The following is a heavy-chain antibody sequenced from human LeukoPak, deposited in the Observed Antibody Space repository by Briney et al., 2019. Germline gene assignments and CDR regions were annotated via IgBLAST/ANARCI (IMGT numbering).Heavy chain of an antibody. D-gene: IGHD4-17*01. V-gene: IGHV3-74*01. J-gene: IGHJ4*02. CDR3: ARGLLTQSTVTLGY. CDR1: GFTFSGYW. CDR2: MSSDGTTT. Sequence: PGGSLRLSCAASGFTFSGYWMHWVRQPPGKGLVWVSRMSSDGTTTNYADSVKGRFSISRDNAENTLYLQMDSQRAEDTAVYYCARGLLTQSTVTLGYWGQRTLVTVSS.